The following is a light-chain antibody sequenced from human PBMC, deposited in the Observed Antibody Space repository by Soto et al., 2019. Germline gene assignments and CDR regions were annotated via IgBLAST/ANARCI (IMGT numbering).Light chain of an antibody. Sequence: EIVMTQSPATLSVSPGERATLSCRASQSVSSNLAWYQQKPGQAPRLLIYGASTRATGIPARFSGSGSGTEFTLTISSLQSEDFAVYYCQQYNNWPPGKTFGPGTKVDI. CDR3: QQYNNWPPGKT. J-gene: IGKJ3*01. CDR2: GAS. CDR1: QSVSSN. V-gene: IGKV3-15*01.